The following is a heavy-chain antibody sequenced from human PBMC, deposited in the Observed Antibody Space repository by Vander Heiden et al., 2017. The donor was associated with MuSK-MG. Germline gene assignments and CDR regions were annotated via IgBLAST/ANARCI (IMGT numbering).Heavy chain of an antibody. Sequence: QVQLQESGPGLVKPSQTLSLTCTVPGGSIASGGYYWSWIRQHPGKCLEWIGYIYYSGSTYYNPSLKSRVTISVDTSKNQFSLKLSSVTAADTAVYYCARVPIVVVPAAYYFDYWGQGTLVTVSS. CDR3: ARVPIVVVPAAYYFDY. CDR2: IYYSGST. J-gene: IGHJ4*02. V-gene: IGHV4-31*03. D-gene: IGHD2-2*01. CDR1: GGSIASGGYY.